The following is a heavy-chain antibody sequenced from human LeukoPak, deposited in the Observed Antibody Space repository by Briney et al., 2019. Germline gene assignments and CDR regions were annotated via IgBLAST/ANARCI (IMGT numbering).Heavy chain of an antibody. J-gene: IGHJ4*02. CDR2: ISAYNGNT. V-gene: IGHV1-18*01. CDR1: GYTFTSYG. CDR3: ARDQKVGNYYGSGSSDY. D-gene: IGHD3-10*01. Sequence: ASVKVSCKASGYTFTSYGISWVRQAPGQGLEWMGWISAYNGNTNYAQKLQGRVTMTTDTSTCTAYMELRSLRSDDTAVYYCARDQKVGNYYGSGSSDYWGQGTLVTVSS.